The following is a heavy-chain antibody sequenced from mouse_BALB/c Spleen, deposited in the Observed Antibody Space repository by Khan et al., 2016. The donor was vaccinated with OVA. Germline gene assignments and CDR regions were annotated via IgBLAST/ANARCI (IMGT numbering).Heavy chain of an antibody. CDR2: INPSNGGT. D-gene: IGHD1-1*02. V-gene: IGHV1S81*02. CDR3: TRSGYGAFAY. J-gene: IGHJ3*01. Sequence: KNGAEMVKHGESVRMYCKVSGYTFNSYYLYWVKQRPGQGLEWIGDINPSNGGTNFNEKFKTKAILTVDKSSRTAYMQLSSLTSEDSAVYYCTRSGYGAFAYWGQGTLVTVSA. CDR1: GYTFNSYY.